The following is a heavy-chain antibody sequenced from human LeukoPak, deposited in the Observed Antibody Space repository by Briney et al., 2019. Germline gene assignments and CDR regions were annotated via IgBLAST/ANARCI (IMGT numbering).Heavy chain of an antibody. V-gene: IGHV3-9*01. CDR1: GFTFDDYA. CDR2: INWNSGSI. J-gene: IGHJ6*02. CDR3: AKDIADYYYGMDV. Sequence: LAGGSLRLSCAASGFTFDDYAMHWVRQAPGKGLEWVSSINWNSGSIGYADSVKGRFTISRDNAKTSLYLQMNSLRAEDTALYYCAKDIADYYYGMDVWGQGTTVTVSS.